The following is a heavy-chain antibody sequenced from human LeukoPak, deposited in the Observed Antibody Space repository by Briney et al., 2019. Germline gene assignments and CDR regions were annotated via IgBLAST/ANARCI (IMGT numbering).Heavy chain of an antibody. D-gene: IGHD6-13*01. V-gene: IGHV3-30*02. CDR3: ASGGIAAAAPADY. CDR2: IRYDGSNK. CDR1: GFTFSSYG. Sequence: GGSLRLSCAASGFTFSSYGMHWVRQAPGKGLEWVAFIRYDGSNKYYADSVKGRFTISRGNSKNTLYLQMNSLRAEDTAVYYCASGGIAAAAPADYWGQGTLVTVSS. J-gene: IGHJ4*02.